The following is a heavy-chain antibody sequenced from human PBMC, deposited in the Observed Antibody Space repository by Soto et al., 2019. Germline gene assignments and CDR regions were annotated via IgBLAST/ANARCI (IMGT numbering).Heavy chain of an antibody. CDR2: IYYNGNT. J-gene: IGHJ5*02. CDR1: CRSISSGGYY. V-gene: IGHV4-31*03. CDR3: ATETGNVGETWLDT. D-gene: IGHD3-10*02. Sequence: QVQLQESGPGLVKPSQTLSLTCTVSCRSISSGGYYCTGIRQRPGKGLEWIGYIYYNGNTYYNPSLKSRLNISLDTSKNQFSLRLISVTAADTALYYCATETGNVGETWLDTWGQGILVPVSS.